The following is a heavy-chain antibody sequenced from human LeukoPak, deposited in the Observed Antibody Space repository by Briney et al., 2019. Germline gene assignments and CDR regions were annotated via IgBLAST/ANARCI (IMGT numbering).Heavy chain of an antibody. CDR1: GFPVSSTF. J-gene: IGHJ4*02. Sequence: GGSLRLSCAVSGFPVSSTFMSWVRQAPGKGLQSVSIMFNGGSTDYADSVRGRFSISRDSTQNTVSLQTNSLRVEATAVYYGARSDGNGWPLDKWGKGTLATVSS. D-gene: IGHD6-19*01. V-gene: IGHV3-53*01. CDR2: MFNGGST. CDR3: ARSDGNGWPLDK.